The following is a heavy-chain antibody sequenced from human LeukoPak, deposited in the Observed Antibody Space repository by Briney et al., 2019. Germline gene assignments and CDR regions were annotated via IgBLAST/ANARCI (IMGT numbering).Heavy chain of an antibody. D-gene: IGHD6-19*01. CDR3: ARGRGSSGWYYDY. CDR2: INPSGGST. CDR1: GYTFTSYG. J-gene: IGHJ4*02. V-gene: IGHV1-46*01. Sequence: ASVKVSCKASGYTFTSYGISWVRQAPGQGLEWMGIINPSGGSTSYAQKFQGRVTMTRDTSTGTVYMELSSLRSEDTAVYYCARGRGSSGWYYDYWGQGTLVTVSS.